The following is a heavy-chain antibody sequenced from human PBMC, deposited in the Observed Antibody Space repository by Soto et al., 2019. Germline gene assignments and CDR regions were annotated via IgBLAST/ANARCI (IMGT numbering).Heavy chain of an antibody. D-gene: IGHD2-15*01. CDR2: IHPGGQTI. CDR1: GFTFSSSE. V-gene: IGHV3-48*03. CDR3: ARRGSR. J-gene: IGHJ3*01. Sequence: GGSLKLSCAASGFTFSSSEMYWVRQAPGKGLEWISYIHPGGQTIFYAESVKGRFTISRDNAKHSVYLQMNSLRAEDTAVYYCARRGSRWGRGTKVTVSS.